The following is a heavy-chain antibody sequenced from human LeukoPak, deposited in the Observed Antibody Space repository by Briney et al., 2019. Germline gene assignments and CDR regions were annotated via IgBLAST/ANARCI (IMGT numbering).Heavy chain of an antibody. D-gene: IGHD2-2*02. CDR3: ARVLQYCSTTNCYIDY. Sequence: GGSLRLSCAASGFTFSSYAMHWVRQAPGKGLEWVAVISYDGSNKYYADSVKGRFTISRDNSKNTLYLQMDSLRVEDTAVYYCARVLQYCSTTNCYIDYWGQGTLVTVSS. CDR2: ISYDGSNK. CDR1: GFTFSSYA. V-gene: IGHV3-30-3*01. J-gene: IGHJ4*02.